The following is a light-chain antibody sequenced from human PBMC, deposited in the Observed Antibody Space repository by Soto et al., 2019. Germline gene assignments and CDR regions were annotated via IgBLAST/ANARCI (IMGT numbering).Light chain of an antibody. CDR1: QSISSW. CDR3: QQYSTYWT. Sequence: DIQMTQSPSTLSASIGDRVTITCRASQSISSWLAWYQQKPGKAPKLLIYKASILESGVPSRFSGSGSGTEFSLTISSLQPEDFATYYCQQYSTYWTFAQGTKVEIK. V-gene: IGKV1-5*03. J-gene: IGKJ1*01. CDR2: KAS.